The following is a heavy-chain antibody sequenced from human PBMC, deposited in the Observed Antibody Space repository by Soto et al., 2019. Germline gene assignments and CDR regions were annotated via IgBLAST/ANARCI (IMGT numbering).Heavy chain of an antibody. D-gene: IGHD6-13*01. J-gene: IGHJ4*02. CDR3: AKLIAAAGVFDY. Sequence: GGSLRLSCAASGFTFSSYAMHWVRQAPGKGLGWVAVISYDGSNKYYADSVKGRFTISRDNSQNTLYLQMNSLRAEDTAVYYCAKLIAAAGVFDYWGQGTLVTVSS. CDR1: GFTFSSYA. V-gene: IGHV3-30-3*02. CDR2: ISYDGSNK.